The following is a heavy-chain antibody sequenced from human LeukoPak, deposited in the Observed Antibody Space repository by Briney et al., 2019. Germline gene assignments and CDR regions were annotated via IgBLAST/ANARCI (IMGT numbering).Heavy chain of an antibody. J-gene: IGHJ6*02. D-gene: IGHD3-9*01. Sequence: GASVKVSCKASGYTFTGYGISWVRQAPGQGLEWMGWISAYNGNTNYAQKLQGRVTMTTDTSTSTAYMELRSLRSDDTAVYYCARDLDDINYYYYYGMGVWGQGTTVTVSS. CDR2: ISAYNGNT. CDR3: ARDLDDINYYYYYGMGV. CDR1: GYTFTGYG. V-gene: IGHV1-18*01.